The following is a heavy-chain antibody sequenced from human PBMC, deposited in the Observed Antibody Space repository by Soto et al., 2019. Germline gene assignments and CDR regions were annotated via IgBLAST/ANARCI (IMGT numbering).Heavy chain of an antibody. CDR2: VSHSGST. CDR1: GGSFSDYY. Sequence: QVQLQQWGAGLLKPSETLSLTCAVYGGSFSDYYWSWIRQTPEKGLEWIGEVSHSGSTTYNPSLKNRVTIAIDTSKNQFSLTLHSVTAADTAMYFCAREEPASRHHDYWGQGNLVTVSS. CDR3: AREEPASRHHDY. J-gene: IGHJ4*02. V-gene: IGHV4-34*02. D-gene: IGHD1-26*01.